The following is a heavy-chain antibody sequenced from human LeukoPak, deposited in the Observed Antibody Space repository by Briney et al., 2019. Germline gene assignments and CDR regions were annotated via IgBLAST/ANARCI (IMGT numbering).Heavy chain of an antibody. CDR3: ARDGQYSSSIEYFQH. CDR1: GYTFTGYY. CDR2: INPNSGGT. Sequence: GASVKVSCKASGYTFTGYYIHWVRQAPRQGLEWMGWINPNSGGTKYAQKFQGRVTMTRDTSISTGYMELSRLRSDDTAVYYCARDGQYSSSIEYFQHWGQGTLVTVSS. J-gene: IGHJ1*01. V-gene: IGHV1-2*02. D-gene: IGHD6-6*01.